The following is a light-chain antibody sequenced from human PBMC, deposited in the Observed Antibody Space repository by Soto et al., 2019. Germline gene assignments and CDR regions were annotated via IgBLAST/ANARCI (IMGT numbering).Light chain of an antibody. V-gene: IGKV3-20*01. CDR3: QPSGSSPWT. Sequence: EIVLTQSPATLSLSPGERATLSCRASQSVSSSYLAWYQQKPGQAPRPLIYGASSRAMGIPDRFIGSGSGTDFDLHVRGLEHEDFEVYCCQPSGSSPWTFGQGAKVEIK. CDR2: GAS. CDR1: QSVSSSY. J-gene: IGKJ1*01.